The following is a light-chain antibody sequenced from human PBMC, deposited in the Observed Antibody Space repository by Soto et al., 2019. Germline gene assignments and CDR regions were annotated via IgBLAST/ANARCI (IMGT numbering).Light chain of an antibody. J-gene: IGKJ1*01. CDR1: QSVSNNY. V-gene: IGKV3-20*01. Sequence: EIVLPQSPGTMSLAPVYRSTLSCMASQSVSNNYLAWYQQKPGQAPRLLIYGASNRATGIPDRFSGSGSGTDFTLTISRLEPEDFEVYYRQQYGSSGTFGQGTKVDIK. CDR2: GAS. CDR3: QQYGSSGT.